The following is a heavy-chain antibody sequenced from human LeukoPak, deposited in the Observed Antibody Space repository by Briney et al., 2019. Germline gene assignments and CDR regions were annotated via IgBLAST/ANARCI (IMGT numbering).Heavy chain of an antibody. CDR1: GGSITNYY. Sequence: SETLSLTCTVSGGSITNYYWSWIRQPAGKGLEWIGRIYTSGSTNYNPSLKSRVTMSVDTSKNQFSLKLSSVTAADTAVYYCARDGRYSYGHYFDYWGQGTLVTVSS. D-gene: IGHD5-18*01. V-gene: IGHV4-4*07. CDR3: ARDGRYSYGHYFDY. J-gene: IGHJ4*02. CDR2: IYTSGST.